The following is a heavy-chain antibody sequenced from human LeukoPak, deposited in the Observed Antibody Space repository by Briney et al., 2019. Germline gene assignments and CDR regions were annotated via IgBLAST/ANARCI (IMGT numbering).Heavy chain of an antibody. CDR3: AMEWELQAFDY. CDR2: ISYDGSNK. D-gene: IGHD1-26*01. Sequence: GGSLRLSCAASGFTFSSYGMHWVRQAPGKGLEWVAVISYDGSNKYYADSVKGRFTISRDNSKNTLYLQMNSLRAEDTAVYYCAMEWELQAFDYWGQGTLVTVSS. J-gene: IGHJ4*02. V-gene: IGHV3-30*03. CDR1: GFTFSSYG.